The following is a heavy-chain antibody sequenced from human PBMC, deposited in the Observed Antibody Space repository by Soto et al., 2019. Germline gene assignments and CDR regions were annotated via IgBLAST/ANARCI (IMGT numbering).Heavy chain of an antibody. D-gene: IGHD2-15*01. V-gene: IGHV4-4*02. CDR3: ARDAGGPYDH. CDR2: ISHSGST. Sequence: KASETLSLTCAVSGDSINSSHWWNWVRQPPGKGLEWIGQISHSGSTNYNPSLTSRVNKSVDKSKNHFSLKLNSVTAADTAVYYCARDAGGPYDHWGPGILVTVSS. J-gene: IGHJ4*01. CDR1: GDSINSSHW.